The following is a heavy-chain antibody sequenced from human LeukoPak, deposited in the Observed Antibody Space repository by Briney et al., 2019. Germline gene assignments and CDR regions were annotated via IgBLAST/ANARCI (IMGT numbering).Heavy chain of an antibody. CDR3: ARVDTSGFYP. CDR2: ISSSGSTI. Sequence: GGSLRLSCAAAGFTLSSYEINWVRQAPGKGLEWVSSISSSGSTIYYADSVKGRFTISRDNAKNSLHLQMNSLRAEDTAVYYCARVDTSGFYPWGQGTLVTVSS. V-gene: IGHV3-48*03. CDR1: GFTLSSYE. J-gene: IGHJ5*02. D-gene: IGHD3-22*01.